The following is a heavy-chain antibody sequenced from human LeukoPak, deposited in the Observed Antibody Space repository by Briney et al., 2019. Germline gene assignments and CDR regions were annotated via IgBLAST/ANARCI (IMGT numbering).Heavy chain of an antibody. V-gene: IGHV4-59*01. CDR2: IYYSGST. Sequence: SETLSLTCTVSGGSISSYYWSWIRQPPGKGLEWIGYIYYSGSTNYNPSLKSRVTISVDTSKNQFHLKLSSVTAADTAVYYCARDRDGGVGASWFDPWGQGTLVTVSS. CDR1: GGSISSYY. J-gene: IGHJ5*02. D-gene: IGHD1-26*01. CDR3: ARDRDGGVGASWFDP.